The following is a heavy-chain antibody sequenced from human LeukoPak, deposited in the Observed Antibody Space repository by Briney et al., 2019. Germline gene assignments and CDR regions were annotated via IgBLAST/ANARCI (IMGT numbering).Heavy chain of an antibody. CDR1: GGSISSSNYY. V-gene: IGHV4-39*01. J-gene: IGHJ4*02. Sequence: SETLSLTCTVSGGSISSSNYYWGWIRQPPGKGLEWIGTIYYSGTTYYNPSLESRVTIFEDTSKNQFSLMLTSVTAADTAVYYCARGSYGDYVGYWGQGTLVTVSS. CDR2: IYYSGTT. D-gene: IGHD4-17*01. CDR3: ARGSYGDYVGY.